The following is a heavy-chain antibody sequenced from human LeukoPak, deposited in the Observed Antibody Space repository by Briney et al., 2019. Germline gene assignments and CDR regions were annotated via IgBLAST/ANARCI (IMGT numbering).Heavy chain of an antibody. V-gene: IGHV4-59*01. J-gene: IGHJ4*02. CDR3: ARAGSSGYLIDY. D-gene: IGHD3-22*01. Sequence: SETLSLTCIVSGGSINSYYWSWIRQPPGKGLEWIGYIYYSGSTNYNPSLKSRVTISVDTSKNQFSLKLSSVTAADTAVYYCARAGSSGYLIDYWGQGTLVTVSS. CDR2: IYYSGST. CDR1: GGSINSYY.